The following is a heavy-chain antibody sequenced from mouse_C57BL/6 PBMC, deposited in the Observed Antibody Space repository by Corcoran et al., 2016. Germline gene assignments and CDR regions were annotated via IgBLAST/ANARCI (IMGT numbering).Heavy chain of an antibody. CDR3: ASPLTTVVAPDY. J-gene: IGHJ2*01. CDR1: GYTFTDYY. CDR2: INPYNGGT. Sequence: EVQLQQSGPVLVKPGASVKMSCKASGYTFTDYYMNWVKQSHGKSLEWIGVINPYNGGTSYNQKFKGKATLTVDKSSSTAYMELNSLTSEDSAVYYCASPLTTVVAPDYWGQGTTLTVSS. D-gene: IGHD1-1*01. V-gene: IGHV1-19*01.